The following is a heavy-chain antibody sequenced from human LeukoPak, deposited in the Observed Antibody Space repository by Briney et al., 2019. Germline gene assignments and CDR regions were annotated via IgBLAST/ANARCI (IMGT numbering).Heavy chain of an antibody. Sequence: GGSLRLSCAASGFTFSNYRMNWARQAPGKGLEWVSSISSTGSHIYYADSVKGRFTISRDNAKNSLYLQMNSLRVENTAVYYCARGPISPGIAAAVGSCFDYWGQGTLVTVSS. V-gene: IGHV3-21*01. D-gene: IGHD6-13*01. J-gene: IGHJ4*02. CDR3: ARGPISPGIAAAVGSCFDY. CDR2: ISSTGSHI. CDR1: GFTFSNYR.